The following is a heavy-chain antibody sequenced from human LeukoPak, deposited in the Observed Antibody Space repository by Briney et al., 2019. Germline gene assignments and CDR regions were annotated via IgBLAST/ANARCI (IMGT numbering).Heavy chain of an antibody. J-gene: IGHJ4*02. D-gene: IGHD2-15*01. CDR1: GGSISSGSYY. V-gene: IGHV4-61*02. CDR3: ARVTPSAYCSGGSCYPNFDY. CDR2: IYTSGST. Sequence: SETLSLTCTVSGGSISSGSYYWSWIRQPAGKGLEWIGRIYTSGSTNYNPSLKSRVTISVDTSKNQFSLKLSYVTAADTAVYYCARVTPSAYCSGGSCYPNFDYWGQGTLVTVSS.